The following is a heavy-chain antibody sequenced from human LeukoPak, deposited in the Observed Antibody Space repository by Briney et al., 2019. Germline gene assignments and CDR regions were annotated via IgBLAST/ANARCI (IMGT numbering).Heavy chain of an antibody. D-gene: IGHD5-18*01. Sequence: ASVKVSCKASGYTFTSFVISWVRQAPGQGLEWIGWISAFNGNTNYAQKLQGRITMTTDTSTSTAYMELRSLRSDDTAVYYCARGGTVVDTANPFDFWGQGTLVTVSS. J-gene: IGHJ4*02. CDR1: GYTFTSFV. CDR2: ISAFNGNT. V-gene: IGHV1-18*01. CDR3: ARGGTVVDTANPFDF.